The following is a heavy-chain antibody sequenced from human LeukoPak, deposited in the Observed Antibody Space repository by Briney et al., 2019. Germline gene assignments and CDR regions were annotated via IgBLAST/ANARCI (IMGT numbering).Heavy chain of an antibody. CDR3: ARHRGYGSRPFDY. Sequence: SETLSLTCTVSGGSISSYYWSWIRQPPGKGLEWIGYIYYSGSTNYNPSLKSRVTISVDTSKNQFSLKLSSVTAADTAVYYCARHRGYGSRPFDYWGQGTLVTVSS. CDR2: IYYSGST. V-gene: IGHV4-59*08. J-gene: IGHJ4*02. D-gene: IGHD6-13*01. CDR1: GGSISSYY.